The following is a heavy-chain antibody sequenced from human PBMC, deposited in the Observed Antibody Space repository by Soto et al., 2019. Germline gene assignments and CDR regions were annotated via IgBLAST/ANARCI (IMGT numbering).Heavy chain of an antibody. D-gene: IGHD1-26*01. CDR2: IHPTGST. CDR3: AGGRDEYKVGNV. CDR1: GGSLSDYY. Sequence: QVQLQQWGAGLLKPSETLSLTCAVSGGSLSDYYWPWIRQSPGKGLEWIGEIHPTGSTYYNPSLRSRVTISVDTSKNQFSLKLTSLPAADTAIYYWAGGRDEYKVGNVCGHGTTVTVSS. J-gene: IGHJ6*02. V-gene: IGHV4-34*01.